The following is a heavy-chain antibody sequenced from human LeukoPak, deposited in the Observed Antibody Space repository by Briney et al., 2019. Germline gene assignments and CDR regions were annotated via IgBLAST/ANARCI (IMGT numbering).Heavy chain of an antibody. J-gene: IGHJ3*02. CDR3: ARDQGTFDI. CDR1: GFTFSSYG. V-gene: IGHV3-33*01. CDR2: IWYDGSNK. Sequence: PGGSLRLSCAASGFTFSSYGMHWVRQAPGKGLEWVAAIWYDGSNKYYADSVKGRFTISRDNSKNTLYLQMNSLRAEDTAVYYCARDQGTFDIWGQGTMVTVSS.